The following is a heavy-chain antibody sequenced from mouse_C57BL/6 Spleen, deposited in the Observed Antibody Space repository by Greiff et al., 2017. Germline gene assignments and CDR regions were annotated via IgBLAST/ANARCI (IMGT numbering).Heavy chain of an antibody. CDR3: ARHYYDYPWFAY. J-gene: IGHJ3*01. D-gene: IGHD2-4*01. Sequence: EVKVEESGGGLVQPGESLKLSCESNDYEFPSHDMSWVRKTPEKRLEFVAAINSDGGSTYYPDTMERRFIISRDNTKKTLYLQMSSLRSEDTALYYCARHYYDYPWFAYWGQGTLVTVSA. V-gene: IGHV5-2*03. CDR1: DYEFPSHD. CDR2: INSDGGST.